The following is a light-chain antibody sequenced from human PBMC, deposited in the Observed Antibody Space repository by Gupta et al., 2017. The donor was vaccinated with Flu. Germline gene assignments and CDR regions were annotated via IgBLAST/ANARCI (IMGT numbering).Light chain of an antibody. Sequence: PGTLSLSPGERATLSCRTSGSVDSAPLAWYQQKPGQAPRLLIYGASTRATGIPDRVSGSGSGTDFTLTFSRLEPEDFAVYFCQHYGQAISFGQGTKVEIK. CDR3: QHYGQAIS. J-gene: IGKJ2*03. CDR1: GSVDSAP. CDR2: GAS. V-gene: IGKV3-20*01.